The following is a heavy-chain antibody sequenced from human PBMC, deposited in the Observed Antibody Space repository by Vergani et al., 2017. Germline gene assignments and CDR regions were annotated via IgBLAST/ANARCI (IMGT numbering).Heavy chain of an antibody. CDR2: ISGRGGST. CDR1: GFTFSSYA. J-gene: IGHJ5*02. D-gene: IGHD1-14*01. CDR3: ERDLRLLYNRFDP. Sequence: EVQLLESGGGLVQPGGSLRLSCAASGFTFSSYAMSWVRQAPGKGLEWVSAISGRGGSTYYADSVKGRFTISRDNSKNTLYLQMNSLRAEDTAVYYCERDLRLLYNRFDPWGQGTLVTVSS. V-gene: IGHV3-23*01.